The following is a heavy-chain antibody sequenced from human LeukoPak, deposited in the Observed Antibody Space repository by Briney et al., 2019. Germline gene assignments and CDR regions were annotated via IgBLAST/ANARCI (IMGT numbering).Heavy chain of an antibody. D-gene: IGHD3-10*01. V-gene: IGHV4-59*08. CDR3: AKHYMGSSYNHGLDC. J-gene: IGHJ4*02. CDR2: IYYSGTT. CDR1: RGSISSYY. Sequence: SETLSLTCTVSRGSISSYYWSWIRQPPGKGVEWIGYIYYSGTTYYNPSLKSRVTISVDTSKNQFSLKLSSVTAADTALYYCAKHYMGSSYNHGLDCWGQGTLVTVSS.